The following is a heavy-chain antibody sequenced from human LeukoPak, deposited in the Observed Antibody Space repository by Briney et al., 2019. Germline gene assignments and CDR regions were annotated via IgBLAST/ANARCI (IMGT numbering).Heavy chain of an antibody. D-gene: IGHD3-3*01. Sequence: GGSLRLSCAASGFTVSSNYMSWVRQAPGKGLEWVSVIYSGGSTYYADSVKGRFTISRDNSKNTLYLQMNSLRAEDTAVYYCASPLEGGAFDIWGQGTMVTVSS. CDR1: GFTVSSNY. CDR2: IYSGGST. J-gene: IGHJ3*02. CDR3: ASPLEGGAFDI. V-gene: IGHV3-53*05.